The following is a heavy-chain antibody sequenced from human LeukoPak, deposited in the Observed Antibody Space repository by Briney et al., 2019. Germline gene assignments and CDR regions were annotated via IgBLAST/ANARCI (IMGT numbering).Heavy chain of an antibody. CDR1: GFTFSSYS. J-gene: IGHJ5*02. D-gene: IGHD6-19*01. Sequence: GGSLRLSCAASGFTFSSYSMNWVRQAPGKGLEWVSSISSSSSYIYYADSVKGRFIISRDNAKNSLYLQMNSLRAEDTAVYYCARGVYSSGYNWFDPWGQGTLVTVSS. CDR3: ARGVYSSGYNWFDP. CDR2: ISSSSSYI. V-gene: IGHV3-21*01.